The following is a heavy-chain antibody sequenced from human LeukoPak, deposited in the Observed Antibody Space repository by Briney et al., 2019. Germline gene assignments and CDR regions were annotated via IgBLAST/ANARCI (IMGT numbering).Heavy chain of an antibody. CDR3: ARVNSWGFGELYIFDY. CDR1: GGSISSGGYY. Sequence: ASETLSLTCTVSGGSISSGGYYWSWIRQPPGKGLEWIGSIYYSGSTYYNPSLKSRVTISVDTSKNQFSLKLSSVTAADTAVYYCARVNSWGFGELYIFDYWGQGTLVTVSS. D-gene: IGHD3-10*01. J-gene: IGHJ4*02. CDR2: IYYSGST. V-gene: IGHV4-39*01.